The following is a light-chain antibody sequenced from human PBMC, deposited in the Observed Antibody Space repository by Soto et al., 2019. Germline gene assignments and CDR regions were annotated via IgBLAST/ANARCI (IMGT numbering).Light chain of an antibody. Sequence: EIVLTQSPGTLSFSPGESASLACSADQSVSGFLGWYQQKLGRAPRLLIHDTSNRATGVPARFSGSGSGTDFTLTISSLEPEDFGVYYCQQRGSWPPTFGQGTRLEIK. CDR2: DTS. V-gene: IGKV3-11*01. CDR1: QSVSGF. CDR3: QQRGSWPPT. J-gene: IGKJ5*01.